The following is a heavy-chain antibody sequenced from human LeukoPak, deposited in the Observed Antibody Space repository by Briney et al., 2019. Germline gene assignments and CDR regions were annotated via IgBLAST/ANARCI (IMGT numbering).Heavy chain of an antibody. V-gene: IGHV3-23*01. D-gene: IGHD3-10*01. CDR2: LSGSGGRT. CDR3: AKADYDSGSYSPIR. Sequence: GGSLRLSCAASGFTLSSYAMSWVRQAPGKGLEWVSTLSGSGGRTYYADSVKGRFTISRDNSKNTLYLQMNSLRPEDTAVYYCAKADYDSGSYSPIRWGQGTLVTVSS. J-gene: IGHJ4*02. CDR1: GFTLSSYA.